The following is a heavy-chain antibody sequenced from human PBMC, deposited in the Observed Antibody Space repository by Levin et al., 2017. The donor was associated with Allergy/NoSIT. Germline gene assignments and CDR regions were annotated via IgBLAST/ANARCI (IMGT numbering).Heavy chain of an antibody. V-gene: IGHV3-21*01. D-gene: IGHD3-9*01. CDR3: ARPDYDILTGANDAFDI. Sequence: SCAASGFTFSSYSMNWVRQAPGKGLEWVSSISSSSSYIYYADSVKGRFTISRDNAKNSLYLQMNSLRAEDTAVYYCARPDYDILTGANDAFDIWGQGTMVTVSS. CDR1: GFTFSSYS. J-gene: IGHJ3*02. CDR2: ISSSSSYI.